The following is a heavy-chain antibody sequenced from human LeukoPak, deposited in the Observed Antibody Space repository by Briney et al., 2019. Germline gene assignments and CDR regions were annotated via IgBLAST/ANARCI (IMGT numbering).Heavy chain of an antibody. CDR2: INWNGGST. V-gene: IGHV3-20*01. Sequence: GGSLRLSCAASGFTFDDYGMSWVRQAPGKGLEWVSGINWNGGSTGYADSVKGRFTISRDNAKNSLYLQMNSLRAGDTALYHCARAGYYYGSGSSAYGMNVWGQGTTVTVSS. CDR1: GFTFDDYG. J-gene: IGHJ6*02. CDR3: ARAGYYYGSGSSAYGMNV. D-gene: IGHD3-10*01.